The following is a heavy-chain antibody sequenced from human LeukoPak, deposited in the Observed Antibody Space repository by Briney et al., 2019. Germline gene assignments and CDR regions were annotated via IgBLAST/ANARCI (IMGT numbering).Heavy chain of an antibody. CDR2: VNPNSGNT. CDR1: GYTFTSYD. J-gene: IGHJ6*03. D-gene: IGHD2-15*01. Sequence: ASVKVSCKASGYTFTSYDINWVRQATGQGLEWMGWVNPNSGNTGYAQKFQGRVTMTRNTSISTAYMELSSLRSEDTAVYYCARNEVVAAAPDYYYYYYMDVWGKGTAVTVSS. CDR3: ARNEVVAAAPDYYYYYYMDV. V-gene: IGHV1-8*01.